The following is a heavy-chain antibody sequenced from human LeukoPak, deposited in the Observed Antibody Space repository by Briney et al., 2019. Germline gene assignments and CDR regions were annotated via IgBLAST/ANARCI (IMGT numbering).Heavy chain of an antibody. V-gene: IGHV4-4*02. CDR3: ARSRPHCSGGSCYSGWFDP. J-gene: IGHJ5*02. CDR1: SGSMSSSNW. Sequence: SGTLSLTCAVSSGSMSSSNWWSWVRQPPGKGLEWIGEIYHSGSTNYNPSLKSRVTISVDKSKNQFSLKLSSVTAADTAVYYCARSRPHCSGGSCYSGWFDPWGQGTRVTVSS. CDR2: IYHSGST. D-gene: IGHD2-15*01.